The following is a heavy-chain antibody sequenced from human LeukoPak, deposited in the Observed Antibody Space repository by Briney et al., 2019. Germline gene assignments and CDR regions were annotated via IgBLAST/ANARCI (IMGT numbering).Heavy chain of an antibody. J-gene: IGHJ3*02. V-gene: IGHV4-34*01. Sequence: PSETLSLTCAVYGGSFSGYYWSWIRQPPGKGLEWIGEINHSGSTNYNPPLKSRVTISVDTSKNQFSLKLSSVTAADTAVYYCARPLNPYYYDSGDNDASDIWGQGTMVTVSS. CDR3: ARPLNPYYYDSGDNDASDI. CDR1: GGSFSGYY. CDR2: INHSGST. D-gene: IGHD3-22*01.